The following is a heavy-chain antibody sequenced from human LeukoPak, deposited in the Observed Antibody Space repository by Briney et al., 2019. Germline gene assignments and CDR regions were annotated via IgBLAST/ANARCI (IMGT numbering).Heavy chain of an antibody. D-gene: IGHD6-6*01. CDR2: IRYDGSNK. CDR1: GFTFSSYG. V-gene: IGHV3-30*02. J-gene: IGHJ4*02. CDR3: AKVGSSSPHFDY. Sequence: PGGSLRLSCAASGFTFSSYGMHWVRQAPGKGLEWVAFIRYDGSNKYYADSVKGRFTISRDNSKNTLYLQMNSLRAEDTAVYYCAKVGSSSPHFDYWGQGTLVTVSS.